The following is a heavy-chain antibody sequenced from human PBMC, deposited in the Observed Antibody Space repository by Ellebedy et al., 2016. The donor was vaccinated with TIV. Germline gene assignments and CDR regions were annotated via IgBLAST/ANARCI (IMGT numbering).Heavy chain of an antibody. CDR3: ARDRLAAGTYN. D-gene: IGHD6-13*01. Sequence: PGGSLRLSCAASGFTFSNYAISWVRQAPGKGLEWVSGISSRSVTTYYADSVRGRFTISRDNAKNTLYLQMNSLRAEDTAVYYCARDRLAAGTYNWGQGTLVTVSS. J-gene: IGHJ4*02. CDR1: GFTFSNYA. CDR2: ISSRSVTT. V-gene: IGHV3-23*01.